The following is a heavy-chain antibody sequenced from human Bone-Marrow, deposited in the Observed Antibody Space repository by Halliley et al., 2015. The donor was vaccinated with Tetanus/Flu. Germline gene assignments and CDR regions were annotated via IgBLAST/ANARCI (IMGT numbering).Heavy chain of an antibody. CDR1: GFTFSDFT. CDR3: ARIKTPEGAYFSYYGMDV. CDR2: ISSSGTYT. J-gene: IGHJ6*02. V-gene: IGHV3-21*04. Sequence: SLRLSCIASGFTFSDFTMNWVRQAPGKGLQWVSSISSSGTYTYYAGSLQGRFTIARDNAKRSLYLQVNSLRTEDTGIYYCARIKTPEGAYFSYYGMDVWGQGTTVTVS. D-gene: IGHD2-21*01.